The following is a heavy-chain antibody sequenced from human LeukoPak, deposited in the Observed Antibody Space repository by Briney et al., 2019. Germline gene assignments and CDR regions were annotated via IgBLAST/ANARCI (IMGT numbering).Heavy chain of an antibody. D-gene: IGHD2-2*01. J-gene: IGHJ4*02. CDR3: AGLDTVVVPAAVDF. Sequence: GRSLRLSCTASGFTFGDYAMSWVRQAPGKGLEWVGFIRSKAYGGTTEYAASVKVRFTISRDDSKSIAYLQVNSLKIEDTAVYYCAGLDTVVVPAAVDFWGQGTLVTVSS. V-gene: IGHV3-49*04. CDR2: IRSKAYGGTT. CDR1: GFTFGDYA.